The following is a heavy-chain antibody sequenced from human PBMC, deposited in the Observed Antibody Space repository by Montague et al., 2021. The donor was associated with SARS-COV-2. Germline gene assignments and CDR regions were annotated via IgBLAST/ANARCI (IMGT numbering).Heavy chain of an antibody. CDR3: AKDREVATGGLYYFDY. CDR2: ISGSADIT. D-gene: IGHD5-24*01. V-gene: IGHV3-23*01. CDR1: GFPFRNYA. J-gene: IGHJ4*02. Sequence: SLSLSCAASGFPFRNYAMIWVRQAPGKGLEWVSGISGSADITYYADSVKGRFTISRDNPKNTLYLQMSSLRAGDTAVYYCAKDREVATGGLYYFDYWGQGTLVTVSS.